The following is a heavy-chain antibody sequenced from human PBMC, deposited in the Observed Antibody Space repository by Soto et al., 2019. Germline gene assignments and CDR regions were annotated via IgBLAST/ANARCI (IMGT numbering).Heavy chain of an antibody. Sequence: QVHLVQSGAEVKKPGASVKVSCKCSGYTFTSYGITWVRQAPGQGLEWMGWISAHNGNTDYAQKLQGRVTVTRDTSTSTAYMELRRLRSDDTAVDYCARGRYGDYWGQGALVTVSS. V-gene: IGHV1-18*01. CDR2: ISAHNGNT. CDR3: ARGRYGDY. D-gene: IGHD1-1*01. J-gene: IGHJ4*02. CDR1: GYTFTSYG.